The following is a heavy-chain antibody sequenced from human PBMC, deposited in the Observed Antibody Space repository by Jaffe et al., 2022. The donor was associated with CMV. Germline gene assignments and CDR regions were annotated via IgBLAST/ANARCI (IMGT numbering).Heavy chain of an antibody. J-gene: IGHJ6*02. CDR2: IKSKTDGGTT. CDR3: TTDYPQLPPYYYGMDV. CDR1: GFTFSNAW. Sequence: EVQLVESGGGLVKPGGSLRLSCAASGFTFSNAWMSWVRQAPGKGLEWVGRIKSKTDGGTTDYAAPVKGRFTISRDDSKNTLYLQMNSLKTEDTAVYYCTTDYPQLPPYYYGMDVWGQGTTVTVSS. V-gene: IGHV3-15*01. D-gene: IGHD1-7*01.